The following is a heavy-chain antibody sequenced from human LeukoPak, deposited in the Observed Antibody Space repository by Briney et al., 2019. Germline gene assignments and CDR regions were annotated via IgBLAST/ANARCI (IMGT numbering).Heavy chain of an antibody. D-gene: IGHD3-22*01. CDR1: GFTFSSHW. CDR2: INSDGSST. J-gene: IGHJ4*02. Sequence: QTGGSLRLSCAASGFTFSSHWMHWVRQAPGRGLVWVSRINSDGSSTSYADSVKGRFTISRDNAKNTLYLQMTSLRDEDTALYYCVTMILAWGQGTLVTVSS. V-gene: IGHV3-74*01. CDR3: VTMILA.